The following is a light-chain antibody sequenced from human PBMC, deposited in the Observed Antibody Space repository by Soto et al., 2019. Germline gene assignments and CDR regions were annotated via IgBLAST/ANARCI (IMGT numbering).Light chain of an antibody. J-gene: IGLJ1*01. V-gene: IGLV2-14*01. Sequence: QSALTQPASMSGSPGQSITISCTGTSSDLGGYNFVSWYQHHPGKAPKLMIYQVSNRPSGVSNRFSGSKSGNTASLTISGLQAEDEADYYCCSYTSSSPYVFGTGTKVTVL. CDR1: SSDLGGYNF. CDR3: CSYTSSSPYV. CDR2: QVS.